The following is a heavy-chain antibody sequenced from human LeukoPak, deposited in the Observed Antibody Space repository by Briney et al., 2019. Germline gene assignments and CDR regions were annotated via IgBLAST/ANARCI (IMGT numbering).Heavy chain of an antibody. J-gene: IGHJ4*02. CDR1: GFTVSSNY. Sequence: PGGSLRLSCAASGFTVSSNYMSWVRQAPGKGLEWVSVIYSGGSTYYADSVKGRFTISRDNSKNTLYLQMNSLRAEDTAVYYCASGPTSTYSCGLYYFDYWGQGTLVTVSS. CDR2: IYSGGST. D-gene: IGHD5-18*01. CDR3: ASGPTSTYSCGLYYFDY. V-gene: IGHV3-53*01.